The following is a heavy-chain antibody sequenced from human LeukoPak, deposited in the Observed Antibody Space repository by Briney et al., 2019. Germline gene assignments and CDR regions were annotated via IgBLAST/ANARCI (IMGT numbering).Heavy chain of an antibody. Sequence: GGSLRLSCAASGFTFSTYAMHWARQAPGKGLEWVAVIWSDSTNKYYADSVRGRFTISRDNSKNTLYLQMSSLRAEDTAMYYCARDRLTTVTTFHFDYWGQGTLVTVSS. V-gene: IGHV3-33*01. CDR1: GFTFSTYA. D-gene: IGHD4-17*01. J-gene: IGHJ4*02. CDR2: IWSDSTNK. CDR3: ARDRLTTVTTFHFDY.